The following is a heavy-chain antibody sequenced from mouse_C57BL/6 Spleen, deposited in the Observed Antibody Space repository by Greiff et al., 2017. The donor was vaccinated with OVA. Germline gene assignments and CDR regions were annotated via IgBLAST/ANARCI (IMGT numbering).Heavy chain of an antibody. CDR1: GFTFSSYA. J-gene: IGHJ4*01. D-gene: IGHD2-4*01. CDR2: ISDGGSYT. CDR3: AREGIYYDYDYYAMDY. V-gene: IGHV5-4*01. Sequence: EVKLVESGGGLVKPGGSLKLSCAASGFTFSSYAMSWVRQTPEKRLAWVATISDGGSYTYYPDNVKGRFTISRDNAKNNLYLQMSHLKSEDTAMYYCAREGIYYDYDYYAMDYWGQGTSVTVSS.